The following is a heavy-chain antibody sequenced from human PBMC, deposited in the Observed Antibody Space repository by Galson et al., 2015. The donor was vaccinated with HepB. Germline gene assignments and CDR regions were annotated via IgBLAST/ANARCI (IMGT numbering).Heavy chain of an antibody. CDR3: ARHTHHYFDY. J-gene: IGHJ4*02. V-gene: IGHV5-51*01. Sequence: QSGAEVKKPGESLRISCKGSGYSFTDSWIGWVRQTPEKGLEWMAIIYPVNSDTRYNPSFQGQVTISADKSLSTAYPHWSSLKASDPAIYYCARHTHHYFDYWGQGILVTVSS. CDR1: GYSFTDSW. CDR2: IYPVNSDT.